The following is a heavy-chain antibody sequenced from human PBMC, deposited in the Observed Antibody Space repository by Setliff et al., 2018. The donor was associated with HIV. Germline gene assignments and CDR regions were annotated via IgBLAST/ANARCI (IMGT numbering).Heavy chain of an antibody. V-gene: IGHV1-46*01. CDR2: INPSGGST. CDR1: GYAFTSYY. Sequence: ASVKVSCKTSGYAFTSYYMHWVRQAPGQGLEWMGVINPSGGSTNYAQKVQDRVTMTKDTSTSTAYMELRSLRSDDTAVYYCARVSRSGWFFDWWGQGSLVTVSS. D-gene: IGHD6-19*01. CDR3: ARVSRSGWFFDW. J-gene: IGHJ4*02.